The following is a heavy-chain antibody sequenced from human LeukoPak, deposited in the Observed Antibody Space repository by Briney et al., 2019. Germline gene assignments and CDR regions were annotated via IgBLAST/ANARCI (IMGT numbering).Heavy chain of an antibody. CDR1: GFSVRNYV. CDR2: IRFDENDI. CDR3: AKESPAFDI. V-gene: IGHV3-30*02. Sequence: GGSLRLSCAVSGFSVRNYVIHWVRQAPGKGLEWVALIRFDENDIYYADFVRGRFTISRDNSKNTVYLQMNSLQVEDTAVYYCAKESPAFDIWGQGTRVTVSS. J-gene: IGHJ3*02.